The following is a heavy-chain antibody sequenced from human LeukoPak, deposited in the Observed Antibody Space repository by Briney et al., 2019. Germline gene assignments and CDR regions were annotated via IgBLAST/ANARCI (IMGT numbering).Heavy chain of an antibody. Sequence: GRSLRLSCAASGFTFSSYAMHWVRQAPGRGLEWVAVISYDGSNKYYADSVKGRFTISRDNSKNTLYLQMNSLRAEDTAVYYCACGYCSSTSCFVDYWGQGTLVTVSS. CDR1: GFTFSSYA. V-gene: IGHV3-30-3*01. J-gene: IGHJ4*02. D-gene: IGHD2-2*03. CDR2: ISYDGSNK. CDR3: ACGYCSSTSCFVDY.